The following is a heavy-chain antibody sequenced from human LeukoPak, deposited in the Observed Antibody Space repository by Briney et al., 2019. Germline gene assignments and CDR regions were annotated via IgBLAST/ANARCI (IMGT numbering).Heavy chain of an antibody. CDR2: IKQDGSAR. D-gene: IGHD1-26*01. V-gene: IGHV3-7*01. CDR3: ARDREGSRDAFDI. J-gene: IGHJ3*02. CDR1: GFTFSRYW. Sequence: GGSLRLSCAASGFTFSRYWMSWVRQAPGKGLELVANIKQDGSARFYGDSVKGRFTVSRDNAKNSLYIQMNSLRAEDTAVYYCARDREGSRDAFDIWAKGQWSPSLQ.